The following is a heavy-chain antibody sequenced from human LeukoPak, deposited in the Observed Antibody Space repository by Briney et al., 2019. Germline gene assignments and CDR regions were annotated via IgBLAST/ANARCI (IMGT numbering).Heavy chain of an antibody. CDR2: ISSSSSYI. D-gene: IGHD2-15*01. J-gene: IGHJ4*02. Sequence: PGGSLRLSCAASGFTFSSYSMNWVRQAPGKGLEWVSFISSSSSYIYYADSVKGRFTISRDNAKNSLYLQMNSLRAEDTAVYYCARDCSGGSCYSEYWGQGTLVTVSS. CDR3: ARDCSGGSCYSEY. CDR1: GFTFSSYS. V-gene: IGHV3-21*01.